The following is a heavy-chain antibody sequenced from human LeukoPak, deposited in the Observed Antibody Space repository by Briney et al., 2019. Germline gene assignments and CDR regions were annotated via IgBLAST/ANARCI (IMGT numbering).Heavy chain of an antibody. CDR1: GFTFSGSA. Sequence: GGSLRLSCAASGFTFSGSAMHWVRQASGKGLEWVGRIRSKANNYATAYAASVKGRFTISRDDSKNTAYLQMNSLKTEDTAVYYCTRLRWGFTYGDDPYYFDYWGQGTLVTVSS. D-gene: IGHD4-17*01. V-gene: IGHV3-73*01. CDR3: TRLRWGFTYGDDPYYFDY. CDR2: IRSKANNYAT. J-gene: IGHJ4*02.